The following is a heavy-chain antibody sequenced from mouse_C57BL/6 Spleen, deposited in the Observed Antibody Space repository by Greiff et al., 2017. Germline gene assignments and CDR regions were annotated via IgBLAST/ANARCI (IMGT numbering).Heavy chain of an antibody. V-gene: IGHV5-4*01. Sequence: EVKLVESGGGLVKPGGSLKLSCAASGFTFSSYAMSWVRQTPEKRLEWVATISDGGSYTYYPDNVKGRFTISRDNAKNNLYLQMSHQKSEDTALYYCAREREITTVVGYFDVWGTGTTVTVSS. J-gene: IGHJ1*03. D-gene: IGHD1-1*01. CDR1: GFTFSSYA. CDR3: AREREITTVVGYFDV. CDR2: ISDGGSYT.